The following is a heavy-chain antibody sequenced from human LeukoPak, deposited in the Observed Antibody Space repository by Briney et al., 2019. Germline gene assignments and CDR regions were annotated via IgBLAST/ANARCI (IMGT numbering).Heavy chain of an antibody. V-gene: IGHV4-38-2*01. CDR3: ARGLRGGVY. J-gene: IGHJ4*02. D-gene: IGHD2-15*01. CDR1: GYSISSGYY. CDR2: IYHSGST. Sequence: SETLSLTCAVSGYSISSGYYWGWIRQPPGKGLGWIGSIYHSGSTYYNPSLKSRVTISVDTSKNQFSLKLSSVTAADTAVYYCARGLRGGVYWGQGTLVTVSS.